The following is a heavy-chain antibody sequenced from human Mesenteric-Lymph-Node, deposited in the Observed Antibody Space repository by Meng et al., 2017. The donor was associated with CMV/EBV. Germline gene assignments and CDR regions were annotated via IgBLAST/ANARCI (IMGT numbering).Heavy chain of an antibody. Sequence: GESLKISCEASGFSVNSDYMSWVRQAPGKGLEWVSVLYSGGSAYYTDSVKGRFTLSRDNSKNTLYLQMNTLTAEDTAVYYCARPSKGVVRFPFVYGLDVWGQGTTVTVSS. CDR2: LYSGGSA. CDR1: GFSVNSDY. V-gene: IGHV3-66*02. D-gene: IGHD3-3*01. J-gene: IGHJ6*02. CDR3: ARPSKGVVRFPFVYGLDV.